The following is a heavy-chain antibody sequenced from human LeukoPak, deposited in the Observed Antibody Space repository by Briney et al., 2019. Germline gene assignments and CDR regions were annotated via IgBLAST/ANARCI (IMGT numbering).Heavy chain of an antibody. J-gene: IGHJ4*02. CDR1: GFTVSGNY. Sequence: PGGSLRLSCAASGFTVSGNYMSWVRQAPGKGLEWVSVIYTAGSTSYADSVKGRFTISRDNSKNTLYLQMNSLRAEDTAVYYCAKSLSHSSSWYPSHFDYWGQGTLVTVSS. V-gene: IGHV3-53*01. CDR2: IYTAGST. CDR3: AKSLSHSSSWYPSHFDY. D-gene: IGHD6-13*01.